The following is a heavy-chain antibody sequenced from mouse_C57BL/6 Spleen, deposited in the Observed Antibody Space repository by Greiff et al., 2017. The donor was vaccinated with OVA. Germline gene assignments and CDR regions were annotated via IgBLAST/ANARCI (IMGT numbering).Heavy chain of an antibody. Sequence: QVQLQQPGAELVKPGASVKLSCKASGYTFTSYWMHWVKQRPGQGLEWIGMIHPNSGSTNYNEKSKSKATLTVDKSSSTAYMQLSSLTSEDSAVYYCARDDGYGFAYWGQGTLVTVSA. J-gene: IGHJ3*01. CDR2: IHPNSGST. CDR1: GYTFTSYW. V-gene: IGHV1-64*01. CDR3: ARDDGYGFAY. D-gene: IGHD2-3*01.